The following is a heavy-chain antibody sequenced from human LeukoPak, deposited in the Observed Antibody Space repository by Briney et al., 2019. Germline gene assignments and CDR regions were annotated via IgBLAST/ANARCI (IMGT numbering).Heavy chain of an antibody. D-gene: IGHD1-26*01. Sequence: PGGSLRLSCAASGFTFDDYAMHWVRQAPGKGLEWVSLISGDGGSTYCADSVKGRFTISRDNNKNSLYLQMNSLRTEDNALYYCAKAWAGGTERDWFDPWGQGTLVSVS. J-gene: IGHJ5*02. CDR2: ISGDGGST. CDR3: AKAWAGGTERDWFDP. V-gene: IGHV3-43*02. CDR1: GFTFDDYA.